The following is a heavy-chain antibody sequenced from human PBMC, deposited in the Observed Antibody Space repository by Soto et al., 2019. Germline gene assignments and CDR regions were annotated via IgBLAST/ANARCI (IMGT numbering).Heavy chain of an antibody. D-gene: IGHD4-17*01. Sequence: SLPLSCAASGFTFSDYYMSWIRQAPGKGLEWVSYISSSSSYTNYADSVKGRFTISRDNAKNSLYLQMNSLRAEDTAVYYCARDYGDYGGVYYFDYWGQGTLVTVPS. V-gene: IGHV3-11*06. J-gene: IGHJ4*02. CDR2: ISSSSSYT. CDR1: GFTFSDYY. CDR3: ARDYGDYGGVYYFDY.